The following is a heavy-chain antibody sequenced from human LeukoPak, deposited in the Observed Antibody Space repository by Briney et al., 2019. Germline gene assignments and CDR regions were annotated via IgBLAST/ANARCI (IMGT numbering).Heavy chain of an antibody. V-gene: IGHV4-61*02. D-gene: IGHD3-3*01. CDR1: GGSISSGSYY. CDR2: IYTSGST. Sequence: SETLSLTCTVSGGSISSGSYYWSWIRQPAGKGLEWIGRIYTSGSTNYNPSLKSRVTISVDTSKNQFSLKLSSVTAADTAVYYCARDDGPDYDFWSGLPFSPGKHWGQGTLVTVSS. CDR3: ARDDGPDYDFWSGLPFSPGKH. J-gene: IGHJ1*01.